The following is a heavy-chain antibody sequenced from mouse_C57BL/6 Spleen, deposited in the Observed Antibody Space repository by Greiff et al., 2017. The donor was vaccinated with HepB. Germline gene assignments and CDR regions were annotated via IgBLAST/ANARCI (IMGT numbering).Heavy chain of an antibody. D-gene: IGHD3-3*01. CDR1: GFTFSSYA. CDR3: ARGQGTYYFDY. Sequence: DVMLVESGGGLVKPGGSLKLSCAASGFTFSSYAMSWVRQTPEKRLEWVATISDGGSYTYYPDNVKGRFTISRDNAKNNLYLQMSHLKSEDTAMYYCARGQGTYYFDYWGQGTTLTVSS. CDR2: ISDGGSYT. J-gene: IGHJ2*01. V-gene: IGHV5-4*03.